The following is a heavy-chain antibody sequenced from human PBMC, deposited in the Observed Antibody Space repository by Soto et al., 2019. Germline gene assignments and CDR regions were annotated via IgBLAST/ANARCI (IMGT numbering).Heavy chain of an antibody. CDR1: GFTFSGSS. CDR3: IXHSPEDMIRT. Sequence: EVQLVESGGGLVQPGGSLKLSCAASGFTFSGSSVHWVRQASGKGLEWVGRIRNKANSYATAYAASVRGRFTISRDDSKNTAFLQMNSLNTEDTAVYYCIXHSPEDMIRTWGQGTLVTVSS. V-gene: IGHV3-73*02. J-gene: IGHJ4*02. CDR2: IRNKANSYAT. D-gene: IGHD2-15*01.